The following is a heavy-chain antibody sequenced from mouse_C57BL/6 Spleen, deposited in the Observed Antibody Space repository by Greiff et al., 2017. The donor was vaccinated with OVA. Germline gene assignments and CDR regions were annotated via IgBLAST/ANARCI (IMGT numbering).Heavy chain of an antibody. Sequence: ESGAELVRPGASVKLSCKASGYTFTDYYINWVKQRPGQGLEWIARIYPGSGNTYYNEKFKGKATLTAEKSSSTAYMQLSSLTSEDSAVYFCARSRYDYDYAMDYWGQGTSVTVSS. CDR2: IYPGSGNT. CDR3: ARSRYDYDYAMDY. J-gene: IGHJ4*01. D-gene: IGHD2-4*01. V-gene: IGHV1-76*01. CDR1: GYTFTDYY.